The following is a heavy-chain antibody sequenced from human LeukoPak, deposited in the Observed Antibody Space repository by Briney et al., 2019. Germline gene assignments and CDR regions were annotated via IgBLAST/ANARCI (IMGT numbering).Heavy chain of an antibody. CDR1: GFPFSRFG. J-gene: IGHJ5*02. D-gene: IGHD3-3*01. V-gene: IGHV3-21*01. Sequence: GGSLRLSCIVSGFPFSRFGMNWVRQAPGRGLEWVSSISSSSNYIHYADSVKGRFTISRDNANNSLYLQMKSLRAEDTAVYFCLYDFWSGYPFSGSNWFDPWGQGTRVTVSS. CDR2: ISSSSNYI. CDR3: LYDFWSGYPFSGSNWFDP.